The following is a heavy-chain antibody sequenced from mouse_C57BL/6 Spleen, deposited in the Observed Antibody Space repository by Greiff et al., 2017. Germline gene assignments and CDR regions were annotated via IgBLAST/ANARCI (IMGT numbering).Heavy chain of an antibody. CDR3: ARGDGDYPAWFAY. CDR1: GYAFSSYW. D-gene: IGHD2-13*01. V-gene: IGHV1-80*01. CDR2: IYPGDGDT. J-gene: IGHJ3*01. Sequence: QVQLQQSGAELVKPGASVKISCKASGYAFSSYWMNWVKQRPGKGLEWIGQIYPGDGDTNYNGKFKGKATLTADKSSSTAYMQLSSLTSADSAVYFCARGDGDYPAWFAYWGQGTLVTVSA.